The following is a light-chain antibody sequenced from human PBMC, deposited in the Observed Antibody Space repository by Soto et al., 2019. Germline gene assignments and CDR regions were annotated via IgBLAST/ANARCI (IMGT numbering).Light chain of an antibody. CDR1: QTLRTR. V-gene: IGKV1-5*01. CDR2: EAS. J-gene: IGKJ1*01. CDR3: QQYDSYSPT. Sequence: DIQMTQSPSTLSASVGDRVTITCRASQTLRTRLAWYQQKPGKAPRLLIYEASDVASGVSSRFSGSGAGTEFTLSITSLQPDDFATYYCQQYDSYSPTFGQGTKVDIK.